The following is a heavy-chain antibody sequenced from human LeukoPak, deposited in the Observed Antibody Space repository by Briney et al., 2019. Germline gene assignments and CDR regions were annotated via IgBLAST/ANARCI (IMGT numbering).Heavy chain of an antibody. Sequence: ASVKVSCKASGGTFSSYAISWVRQAPGQGLEWMGWISAYNGNTNYAQKLQGRVTMTTDTSTSTAYMELRSLRSDDTAVYYCARDRESYYFDYWGQGTLVTVSS. CDR1: GGTFSSYA. D-gene: IGHD3-10*01. V-gene: IGHV1-18*01. J-gene: IGHJ4*02. CDR3: ARDRESYYFDY. CDR2: ISAYNGNT.